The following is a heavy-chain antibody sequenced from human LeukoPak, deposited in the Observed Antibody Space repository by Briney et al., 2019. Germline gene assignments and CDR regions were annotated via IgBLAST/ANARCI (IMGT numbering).Heavy chain of an antibody. V-gene: IGHV3-49*04. CDR1: GFTFGDFA. CDR3: TRDYPASFDV. CDR2: IRSTIYGGTT. Sequence: GGSLRLSCTVSGFTFGDFAMSWVRQAPGKGLEWLGFIRSTIYGGTTDYAASVKGRFTISRDDSKSIAYLQMNSLKTEDTAMYYCTRDYPASFDVWGQGTLVTVSS. J-gene: IGHJ3*01.